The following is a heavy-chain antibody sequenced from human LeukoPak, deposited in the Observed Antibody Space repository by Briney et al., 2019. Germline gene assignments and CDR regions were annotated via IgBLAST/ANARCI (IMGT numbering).Heavy chain of an antibody. D-gene: IGHD6-19*01. CDR1: GYSFTSYW. CDR3: ARDRAIAVAGTRDDFDY. V-gene: IGHV1-2*06. Sequence: GESLKISCKGSGYSFTSYWIGWVRQMPGKGLEWMGRINPNSGGTNYAQKFQGRVTMTRDTSISTAYMELSRLRSDDTAVYYCARDRAIAVAGTRDDFDYWGQGTLVTVSS. J-gene: IGHJ4*02. CDR2: INPNSGGT.